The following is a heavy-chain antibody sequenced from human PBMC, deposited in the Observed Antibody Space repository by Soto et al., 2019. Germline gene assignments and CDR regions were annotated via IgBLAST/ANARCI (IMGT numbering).Heavy chain of an antibody. CDR1: GFTFSSYS. Sequence: GVSLRLSCAASGFTFSSYSMNWVRQAPGKGLEWVSSISSSSSYIYYADSVKGRFTISRDNAKNSLYLQMNSLRAEDTAVYYCASTPKYSGSYDRYFQNWGQGTRVTVSA. CDR2: ISSSSSYI. V-gene: IGHV3-21*01. D-gene: IGHD1-26*01. CDR3: ASTPKYSGSYDRYFQN. J-gene: IGHJ1*01.